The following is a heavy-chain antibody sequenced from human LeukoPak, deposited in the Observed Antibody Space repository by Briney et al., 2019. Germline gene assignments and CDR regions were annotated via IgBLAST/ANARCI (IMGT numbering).Heavy chain of an antibody. CDR3: AVLRMPAPDAFDV. V-gene: IGHV3-48*01. J-gene: IGHJ3*01. CDR2: ISRSGTTT. Sequence: PGGSLRLSCAVSGFTFSDYSINWVRQAPGKGLEWVSYISRSGTTTYYADSVKGRFTFSRDNAKNSLYLQMNSLRAEDTAVYYCAVLRMPAPDAFDVWGQGTMVTVSS. CDR1: GFTFSDYS. D-gene: IGHD2-2*01.